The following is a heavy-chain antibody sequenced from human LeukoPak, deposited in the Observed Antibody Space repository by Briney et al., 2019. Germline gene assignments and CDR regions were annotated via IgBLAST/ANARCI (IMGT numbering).Heavy chain of an antibody. J-gene: IGHJ4*02. Sequence: PSETLSLTCAVYGGSFSGYYWSWIRQPPGKGLEWIGEINHSGSTNYNPSLKSPVTISVDTSKNQFSLKLSSVTAADTAVYYCARGRQLWLRRYFDYWGQGTLVTVSS. V-gene: IGHV4-34*01. CDR3: ARGRQLWLRRYFDY. CDR1: GGSFSGYY. D-gene: IGHD5-18*01. CDR2: INHSGST.